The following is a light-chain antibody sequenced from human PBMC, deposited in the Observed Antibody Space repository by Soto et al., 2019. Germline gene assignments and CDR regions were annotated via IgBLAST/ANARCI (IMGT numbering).Light chain of an antibody. CDR3: QQYGTSPLT. V-gene: IGKV3-20*01. CDR1: QSIYSDY. CDR2: ATS. Sequence: IVLTQSPDTLSXXPGERATLSCRTSQSIYSDYLAWYRQGPGQAPRLLIYATSNRATGIPDRFSGSGSGTDFTLTISRLEPEDFAVYFCQQYGTSPLTFGQGTKVEIK. J-gene: IGKJ1*01.